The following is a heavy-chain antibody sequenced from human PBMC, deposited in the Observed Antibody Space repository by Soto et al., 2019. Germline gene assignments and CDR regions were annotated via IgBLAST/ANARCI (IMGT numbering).Heavy chain of an antibody. Sequence: ASVKVSCKALENTFGDFFIHWVRQAPGQGLEWMGWINPKTGTTNYNQKFQGRVTLTRDTSIDSAYMDLSSLRNDDTAMFFCTRTKYNRAWYALYFEAWGQGTLVTVSS. CDR1: ENTFGDFF. CDR2: INPKTGTT. D-gene: IGHD6-19*01. V-gene: IGHV1-2*02. CDR3: TRTKYNRAWYALYFEA. J-gene: IGHJ4*02.